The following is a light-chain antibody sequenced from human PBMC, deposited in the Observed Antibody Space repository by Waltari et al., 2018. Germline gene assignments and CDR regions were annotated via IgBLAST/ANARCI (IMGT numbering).Light chain of an antibody. CDR3: VLYGGNGIWV. Sequence: QTVVTQEPAFSVSPGGTITLTCALTSGSVSTSDYPSWDQQTPGQAPRTLIYSTNIRSSGVPDRFSGSIIGNKAALTITGAQADDESDYYCVLYGGNGIWVFGGGTRLTVL. CDR1: SGSVSTSDY. CDR2: STN. J-gene: IGLJ3*02. V-gene: IGLV8-61*01.